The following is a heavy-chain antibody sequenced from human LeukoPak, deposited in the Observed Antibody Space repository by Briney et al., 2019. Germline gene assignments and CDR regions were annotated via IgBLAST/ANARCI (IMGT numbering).Heavy chain of an antibody. Sequence: SETLSLTCSVSGGSISSVDYYWSWIRQPPGKGLEWIGYIYPSGTPYYNPSLTSRVTISVDTSENQFSLKLTSVTTADTAVYYCARGIGYCRSANCYGSGDYWGQGTLVTVSS. CDR1: GGSISSVDYY. CDR3: ARGIGYCRSANCYGSGDY. CDR2: IYPSGTP. J-gene: IGHJ4*02. V-gene: IGHV4-30-4*01. D-gene: IGHD2-15*01.